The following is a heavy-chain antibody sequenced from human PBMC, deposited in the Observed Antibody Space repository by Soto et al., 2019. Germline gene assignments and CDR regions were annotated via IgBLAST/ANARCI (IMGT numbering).Heavy chain of an antibody. CDR1: GGSISSSSYY. V-gene: IGHV4-39*01. D-gene: IGHD3-3*01. Sequence: SETLSLTCTVSGGSISSSSYYWGWIRQPPGKGLEWIGSIYYSGSTYYNPSLKSRVTISVDTSKNQFSLKLSSVTAADTAVYYCARLAAQYDFWCGYHYYSYYMDVWGKGTTVTVSS. CDR3: ARLAAQYDFWCGYHYYSYYMDV. J-gene: IGHJ6*03. CDR2: IYYSGST.